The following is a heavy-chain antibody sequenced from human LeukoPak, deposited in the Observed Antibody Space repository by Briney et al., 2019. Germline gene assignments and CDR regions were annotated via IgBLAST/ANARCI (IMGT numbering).Heavy chain of an antibody. V-gene: IGHV4-59*12. CDR2: IYYSGST. CDR3: ARAGSSGYSSSWYGVHYYYYGMDV. D-gene: IGHD6-13*01. CDR1: GGSISSYY. Sequence: SETLSLTCTVSGGSISSYYWSWIRQPPGKRLEWIGYIYYSGSTNYNPSLKSRVTISVDTSKNQFSLKLSSVTAADTAVYYCARAGSSGYSSSWYGVHYYYYGMDVWGQGTTVTVSS. J-gene: IGHJ6*02.